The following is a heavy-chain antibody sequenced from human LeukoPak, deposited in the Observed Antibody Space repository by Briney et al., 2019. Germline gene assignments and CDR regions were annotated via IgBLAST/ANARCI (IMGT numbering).Heavy chain of an antibody. CDR3: AKGVEGYYGSGSYWGDYYYGLDV. CDR1: GFTFSSYG. CDR2: ISYDGSNK. Sequence: GGSLRLSCAASGFTFSSYGMHWVRQAPGKGLEWVAVISYDGSNKYYADSVKGRFTISRDNSKNTLYLQMNSLRAEDTAVYYCAKGVEGYYGSGSYWGDYYYGLDVWGQGTTVTVSS. V-gene: IGHV3-30*18. J-gene: IGHJ6*02. D-gene: IGHD3-10*01.